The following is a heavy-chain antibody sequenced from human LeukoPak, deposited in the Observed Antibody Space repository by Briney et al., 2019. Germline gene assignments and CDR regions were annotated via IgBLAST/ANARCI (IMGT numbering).Heavy chain of an antibody. J-gene: IGHJ4*02. D-gene: IGHD4-11*01. V-gene: IGHV3-23*01. CDR1: GFTFSSYA. Sequence: GGSLRLSCAASGFTFSSYAMTWVRQSPGKGLKWVSAIIGSGGSTYYAHSAKGRFTISRANSKNTLYLQMNSLRAETPAVYYCAKVEYNAVTRRGGDYWGQGTLVTVSS. CDR2: IIGSGGST. CDR3: AKVEYNAVTRRGGDY.